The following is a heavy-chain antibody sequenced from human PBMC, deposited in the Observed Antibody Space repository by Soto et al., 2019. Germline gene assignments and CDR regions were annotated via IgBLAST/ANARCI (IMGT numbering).Heavy chain of an antibody. CDR2: ISYDGTNK. V-gene: IGHV3-30-3*01. CDR1: GFSFSISP. Sequence: GGSLRLSCAASGFSFSISPMHWVRQAPGKGPEWVALISYDGTNKFYADSVKGRFTISRDNSKSTLYLQVDSLRPEDAAVYYCARDPKTSGGQHWAFNYFDSWGQGTLVTAPQ. CDR3: ARDPKTSGGQHWAFNYFDS. D-gene: IGHD7-27*01. J-gene: IGHJ4*02.